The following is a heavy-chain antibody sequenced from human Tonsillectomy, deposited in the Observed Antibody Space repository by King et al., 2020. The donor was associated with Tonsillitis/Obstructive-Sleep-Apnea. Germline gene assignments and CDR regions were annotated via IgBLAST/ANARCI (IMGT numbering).Heavy chain of an antibody. CDR2: INPNSGGT. V-gene: IGHV1-2*06. J-gene: IGHJ6*03. CDR3: ASAARGTHWYYYYMDV. CDR1: GYTFTDYY. D-gene: IGHD1-1*01. Sequence: VQLVESGAEVKKPGASVKVSCTASGYTFTDYYMHWVRQAPGQGLEWMGQINPNSGGTNYAQKFQGRVNITRDTSISTAYMELSRLRSDDTAVYYCASAARGTHWYYYYMDVGGKGPTVTASS.